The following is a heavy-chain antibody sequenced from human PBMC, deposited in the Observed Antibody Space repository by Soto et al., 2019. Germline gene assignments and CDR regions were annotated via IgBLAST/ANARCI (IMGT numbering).Heavy chain of an antibody. CDR3: ARERSSGAFDI. V-gene: IGHV1-8*01. CDR2: MNPNSGNT. D-gene: IGHD1-26*01. Sequence: QVQLVQSGAEVKKPGASVKVSCKTSGYTFTSYDINWVRQATGQGLEWMGWMNPNSGNTAYAKKFQGRVTMIRNTSISTAYMELSSLSSEDTAVYYCARERSSGAFDIWGQGTMVTVSS. J-gene: IGHJ3*02. CDR1: GYTFTSYD.